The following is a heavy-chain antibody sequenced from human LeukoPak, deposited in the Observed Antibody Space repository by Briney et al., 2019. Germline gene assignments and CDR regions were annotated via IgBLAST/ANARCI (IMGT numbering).Heavy chain of an antibody. D-gene: IGHD3-10*01. J-gene: IGHJ4*02. CDR3: ARDYGSGHFDC. V-gene: IGHV3-20*04. Sequence: PVGSLRLSCAASGFTFDDYGMNWVRQVPGKGLEWVSGINRNGGSTGYADSVKGRFTISRDNAKSSLYLQMNTPRAEDTALYYCARDYGSGHFDCWGQGTLVTVSS. CDR1: GFTFDDYG. CDR2: INRNGGST.